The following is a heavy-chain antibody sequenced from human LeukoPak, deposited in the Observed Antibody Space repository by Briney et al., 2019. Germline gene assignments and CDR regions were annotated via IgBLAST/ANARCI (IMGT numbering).Heavy chain of an antibody. D-gene: IGHD2-21*02. V-gene: IGHV1-69*06. CDR2: IIPLFGTT. Sequence: ASVKVSCKASGGTFDNYGISWVRQAPGQGLEWMGGIIPLFGTTNYAQKFQGRVTITADKSTSTAYMELSSLRSEDTAVYYCASDPLVVTAIPGYFDYWGQGTLVTVSS. CDR3: ASDPLVVTAIPGYFDY. J-gene: IGHJ4*02. CDR1: GGTFDNYG.